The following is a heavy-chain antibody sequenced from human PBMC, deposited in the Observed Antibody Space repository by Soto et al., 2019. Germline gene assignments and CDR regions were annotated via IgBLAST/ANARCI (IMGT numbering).Heavy chain of an antibody. V-gene: IGHV3-23*01. CDR1: GFTFSSYA. Sequence: LRLSCAASGFTFSSYAMSWVRQAPGKGLEWVSAISGSGGSTYYADSVKGRFTISRDNSKNTLYLQMNSLRAEDTAVYYCAKGIHSSSSRWINFDYWGQGTLVTVSS. CDR2: ISGSGGST. CDR3: AKGIHSSSSRWINFDY. J-gene: IGHJ4*02. D-gene: IGHD6-6*01.